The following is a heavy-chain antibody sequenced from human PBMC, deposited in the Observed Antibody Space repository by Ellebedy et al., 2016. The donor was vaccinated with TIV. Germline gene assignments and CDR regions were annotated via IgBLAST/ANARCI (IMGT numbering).Heavy chain of an antibody. Sequence: GESLKISCAASGFTFTTYAMHWVRQAPGKGLEWVSGIGTGGNTFYADSVRGRFTISRDNAKNTLYLQMNSLRVEDTAVYYCESASGSYGGDYWGQGTLVTVSS. CDR3: ESASGSYGGDY. J-gene: IGHJ4*02. V-gene: IGHV3-23*01. D-gene: IGHD3-10*01. CDR2: IGTGGNT. CDR1: GFTFTTYA.